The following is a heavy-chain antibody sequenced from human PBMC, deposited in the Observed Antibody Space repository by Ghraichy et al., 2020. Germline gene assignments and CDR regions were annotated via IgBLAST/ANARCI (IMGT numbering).Heavy chain of an antibody. V-gene: IGHV1-69*13. CDR1: GGTFSSYA. Sequence: SVKVSCKASGGTFSSYAISWVRQAPGQGLEWMGGIIPIFGTANYAQKFQGRVTITADESTSTAYMELSSLRSEDTAVYYCASSYGGYSYGYFDYWGQGTLVTVSS. CDR3: ASSYGGYSYGYFDY. J-gene: IGHJ4*02. D-gene: IGHD5-18*01. CDR2: IIPIFGTA.